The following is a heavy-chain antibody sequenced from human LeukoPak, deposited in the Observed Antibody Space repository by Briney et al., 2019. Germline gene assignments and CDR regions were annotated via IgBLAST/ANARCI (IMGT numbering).Heavy chain of an antibody. V-gene: IGHV4-39*07. CDR3: TRSDGYGLVGI. Sequence: SETLSLTCAASGVSISSGSNYWGWIRQPPGKTLEWIGSIYSSGSTYYNSSLKSRVIILIDTSKNHFSLTLSSVTAADTAVYYCTRSDGYGLVGIWGQGTMVTVSS. CDR1: GVSISSGSNY. J-gene: IGHJ3*01. D-gene: IGHD3-10*01. CDR2: IYSSGST.